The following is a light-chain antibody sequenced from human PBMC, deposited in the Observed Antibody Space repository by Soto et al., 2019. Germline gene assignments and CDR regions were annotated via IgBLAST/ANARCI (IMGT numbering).Light chain of an antibody. CDR3: AAWDDSLRGVV. CDR2: GNS. Sequence: QSVLTQPPSASGAPGQRVTLSCIGGSSNVGFNAANWYQQLPGAAPKLLIHGNSQRPSGVPDRFSGSKSGTSASLAIIGLRAEDEAHYYCAAWDDSLRGVVFGGGTKVTVL. J-gene: IGLJ3*02. V-gene: IGLV1-47*02. CDR1: SSNVGFNA.